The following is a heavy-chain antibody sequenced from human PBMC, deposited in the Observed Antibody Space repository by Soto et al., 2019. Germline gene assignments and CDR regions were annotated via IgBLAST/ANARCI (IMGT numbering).Heavy chain of an antibody. D-gene: IGHD6-6*01. J-gene: IGHJ6*02. Sequence: PGESLKISCKGSGYSFTSYWIGWGRQMPGKGLEWMGRIDPSDSYTNYSPSFQGHVTISADKSISTAYLQWSSLKASDTAMCYCARQPYSSSSFGYYYYYYGMDVWGQGTTVTVSS. V-gene: IGHV5-10-1*01. CDR3: ARQPYSSSSFGYYYYYYGMDV. CDR2: IDPSDSYT. CDR1: GYSFTSYW.